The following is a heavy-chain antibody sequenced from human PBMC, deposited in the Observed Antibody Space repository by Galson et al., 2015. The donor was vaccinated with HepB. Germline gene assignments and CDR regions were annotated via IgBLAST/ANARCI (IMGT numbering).Heavy chain of an antibody. J-gene: IGHJ4*02. CDR1: GFTFSSYS. CDR2: IHSSGSTI. V-gene: IGHV3-48*01. D-gene: IGHD1-1*01. Sequence: SLRLSCATSGFTFSSYSMDWVRQAPGKGLEWVSYIHSSGSTIYYADSVKGRFTISRDSAKGSVYLQINSLRAEDTAIYYCARDSSGSHWPLDHWGQGTLVSVSS. CDR3: ARDSSGSHWPLDH.